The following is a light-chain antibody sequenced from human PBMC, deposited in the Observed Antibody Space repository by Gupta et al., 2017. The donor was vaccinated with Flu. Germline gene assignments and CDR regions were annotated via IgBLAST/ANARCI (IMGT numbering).Light chain of an antibody. Sequence: HVLTQPPSGSGAPGQTARITCGGNNTGSKSVHWYQQKPAKAPVLVFCDYNDRLPGGPERCSGSNSGDTATLTISSVDAGEEDDYYCQVWETSSDNLWVFGGGTKLTVL. CDR1: NTGSKS. CDR2: DYN. J-gene: IGLJ3*02. V-gene: IGLV3-21*02. CDR3: QVWETSSDNLWV.